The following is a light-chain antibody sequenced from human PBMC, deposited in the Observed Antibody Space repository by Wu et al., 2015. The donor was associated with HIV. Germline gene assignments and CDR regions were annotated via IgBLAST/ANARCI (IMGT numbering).Light chain of an antibody. Sequence: EIVLTQSPATLSFSPGERATLSCRASRSVSGTVAWYQQKPGQAPRLLIYDASNRATGIPARFSGGGSVTDFTLTISSLEPEDFAVYYCQQSSNWPLTFGQGTRLEI. CDR2: DAS. J-gene: IGKJ5*01. CDR3: QQSSNWPLT. CDR1: RSVSGT. V-gene: IGKV3-11*01.